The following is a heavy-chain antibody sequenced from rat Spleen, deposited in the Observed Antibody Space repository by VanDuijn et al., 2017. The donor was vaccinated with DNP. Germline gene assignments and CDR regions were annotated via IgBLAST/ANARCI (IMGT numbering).Heavy chain of an antibody. D-gene: IGHD1-11*01. CDR2: ISTSGSRT. CDR3: AHGGTEGFAY. J-gene: IGHJ3*01. Sequence: EVQLVESGGGLVQPGRSLKLSCAASGFTFSNYYMAWVRQAPKKGLEWVATISTSGSRTYYPDSVKGRFTISRDNAKSSLYLQMNSLKSEDTATYYCAHGGTEGFAYWGQGTLVTVSS. V-gene: IGHV5-25*01. CDR1: GFTFSNYY.